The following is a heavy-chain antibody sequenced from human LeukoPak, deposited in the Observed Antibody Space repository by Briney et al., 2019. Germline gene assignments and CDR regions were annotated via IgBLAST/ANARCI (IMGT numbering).Heavy chain of an antibody. CDR1: GYTFTSYG. V-gene: IGHV1-18*01. Sequence: GASVKVSCKASGYTFTSYGISWVRQAPGQGLEWMGWISAYNGNTNYAQKFQGRVTMTRDTSISTAYMELSRLRSDDTAVYYCARGYSRQPCHYWGQGTLVTVSS. J-gene: IGHJ4*02. D-gene: IGHD2-21*01. CDR2: ISAYNGNT. CDR3: ARGYSRQPCHY.